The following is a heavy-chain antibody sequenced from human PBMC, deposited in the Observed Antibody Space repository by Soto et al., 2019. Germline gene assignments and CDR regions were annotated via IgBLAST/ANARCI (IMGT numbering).Heavy chain of an antibody. Sequence: QMVLQESGPGLVKPSETLSLTCNVSGGSISSFYWTWIRQPAGGRLEWIGRVYDSGSSNYNPSLTTRITMSLHRSRSQFSLSLYSVTAADTAVYYCARGVAEPDFYPWANWFDLWAQGILVTVSS. CDR3: ARGVAEPDFYPWANWFDL. CDR1: GGSISSFY. V-gene: IGHV4-4*07. D-gene: IGHD6-19*01. J-gene: IGHJ5*02. CDR2: VYDSGSS.